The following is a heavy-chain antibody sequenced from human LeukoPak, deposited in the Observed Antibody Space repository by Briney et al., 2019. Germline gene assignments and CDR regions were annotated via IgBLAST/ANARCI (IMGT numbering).Heavy chain of an antibody. D-gene: IGHD1-26*01. V-gene: IGHV4-59*01. J-gene: IGHJ3*02. CDR2: IYYSGST. Sequence: SETLSLTCTVSGGSISSYYWSWIRQPPGKGLEWIGYIYYSGSTNYKPSLKSRVTISVNTSKNHFSLKLNSVTAADTAVYYCARSGAGGAFDIWGQGTMVTVSS. CDR3: ARSGAGGAFDI. CDR1: GGSISSYY.